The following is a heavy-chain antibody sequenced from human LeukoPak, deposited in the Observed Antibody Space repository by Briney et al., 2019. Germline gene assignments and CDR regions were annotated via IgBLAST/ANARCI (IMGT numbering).Heavy chain of an antibody. CDR2: ISSDGNTK. V-gene: IGHV3-30-3*01. D-gene: IGHD6-19*01. Sequence: GRSLRLSCAASGFTFSGYFMHWVRQAPGKGLEWVAIISSDGNTKYYADSVKGRFTISRGNSKNTLYLQMNSLRAEDTAVYYCARGGIAVAGDDLWGQGTLVTVSA. CDR3: ARGGIAVAGDDL. CDR1: GFTFSGYF. J-gene: IGHJ5*02.